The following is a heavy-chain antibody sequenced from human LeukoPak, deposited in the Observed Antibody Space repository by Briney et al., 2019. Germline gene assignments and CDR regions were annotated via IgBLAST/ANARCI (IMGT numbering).Heavy chain of an antibody. V-gene: IGHV3-30-3*01. CDR1: GFTFSSYA. CDR3: AREQSEEGVPAANNYYYYYGMDV. J-gene: IGHJ6*02. Sequence: GVSLRLSCAASGFTFSSYAMHWVRQAPGKGLEWVAVISYDGSNKYYAGSVKGRFTISRDNSKNTLYLQMNSLRAEDTAVYYCAREQSEEGVPAANNYYYYYGMDVWGQGTTVTVSS. CDR2: ISYDGSNK. D-gene: IGHD2-2*01.